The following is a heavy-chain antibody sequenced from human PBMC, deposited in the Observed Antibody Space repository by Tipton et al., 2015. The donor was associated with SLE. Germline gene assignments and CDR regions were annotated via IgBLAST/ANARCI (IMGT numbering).Heavy chain of an antibody. J-gene: IGHJ4*02. Sequence: SLRLSCAASGFTFSSYAMHWVRQAPGKGLEWVAVISYDGSNKYYADSVKGRFTISRDNSKNTLYLQMNSLRAEDTAVYYCARDSQPGSSWDFDYWGPGNPGHRLL. CDR2: ISYDGSNK. CDR1: GFTFSSYA. V-gene: IGHV3-30*04. CDR3: ARDSQPGSSWDFDY. D-gene: IGHD6-13*01.